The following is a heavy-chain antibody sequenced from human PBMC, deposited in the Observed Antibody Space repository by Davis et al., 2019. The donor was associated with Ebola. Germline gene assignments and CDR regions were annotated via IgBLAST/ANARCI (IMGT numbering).Heavy chain of an antibody. J-gene: IGHJ4*02. CDR1: GYTFTSYG. CDR2: ISGFNTNT. V-gene: IGHV1-18*04. CDR3: ARAPNYDVLTGTSSYYFDY. D-gene: IGHD3-9*01. Sequence: SVKVSCKSSGYTFTSYGLVCDRQAPGLGLEWMGWISGFNTNTNFAQKFQGRVTVSKDTSTNTAYMDLRSLTSDDTAIYYCARAPNYDVLTGTSSYYFDYWGQGTLVTVSS.